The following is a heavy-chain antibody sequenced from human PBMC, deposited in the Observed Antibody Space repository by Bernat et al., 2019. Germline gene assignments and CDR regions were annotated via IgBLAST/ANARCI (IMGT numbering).Heavy chain of an antibody. D-gene: IGHD1-26*01. CDR1: GFTFSSYA. Sequence: EVQLLESGGGLVQPGGSLRLSCAASGFTFSSYAMSWVRQAPGKGLEWVSAISGSGGSTYYADSVKGRFTISRDNSKNTLYLQMNSLRAEDTAVYYCAKGPKGVGATIRWFDPWGQGTLVTVSS. CDR2: ISGSGGST. V-gene: IGHV3-23*01. CDR3: AKGPKGVGATIRWFDP. J-gene: IGHJ5*02.